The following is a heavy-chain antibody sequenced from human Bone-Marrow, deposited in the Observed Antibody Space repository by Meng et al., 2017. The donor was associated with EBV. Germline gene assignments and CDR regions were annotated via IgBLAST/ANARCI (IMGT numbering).Heavy chain of an antibody. CDR1: SGSSSSCSYF. J-gene: IGHJ4*02. Sequence: QQPRRWPGPRPLNPSTTLSLSGTVSSGSSSSCSYFWGCLRQPPGKVLELIWSSYYSESTYYNPSLKSRVTISVDTSKNQFSLKLSSVTAADTAVYYCARDPYDYWGQGTLVTVSS. CDR3: ARDPYDY. V-gene: IGHV4-39*07. CDR2: SYYSEST.